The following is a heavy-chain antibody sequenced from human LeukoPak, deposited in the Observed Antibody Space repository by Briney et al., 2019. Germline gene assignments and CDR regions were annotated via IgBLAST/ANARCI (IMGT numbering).Heavy chain of an antibody. V-gene: IGHV1-18*01. CDR2: VSAYNGNT. Sequence: ASVKVSCKASGYTFTSYGISWVRQAPGQGLEWMGWVSAYNGNTNYAQKLQGRVTMTTDTSTSTAYMELRSLRSDDTAVYYCARAGEQWLVRPPGLFDYWGQGTLVTVSS. D-gene: IGHD6-19*01. CDR1: GYTFTSYG. CDR3: ARAGEQWLVRPPGLFDY. J-gene: IGHJ4*02.